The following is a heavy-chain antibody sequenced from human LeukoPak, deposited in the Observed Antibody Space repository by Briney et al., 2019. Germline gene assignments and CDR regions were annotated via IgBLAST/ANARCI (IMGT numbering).Heavy chain of an antibody. Sequence: APVKVSCKASGYTFTSYDINWVRQATGQGLEWMGWMNPNSGNTGYAQKFQGRVTMTRNTSISTAYMELSRLRSDDTAVYYCASWSKEVNFDYWGQGTLVTVSS. V-gene: IGHV1-8*01. CDR1: GYTFTSYD. CDR3: ASWSKEVNFDY. CDR2: MNPNSGNT. J-gene: IGHJ4*02. D-gene: IGHD2-8*02.